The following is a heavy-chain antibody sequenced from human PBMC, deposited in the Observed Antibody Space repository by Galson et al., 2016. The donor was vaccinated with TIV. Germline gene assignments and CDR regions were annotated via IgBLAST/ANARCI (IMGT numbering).Heavy chain of an antibody. CDR3: GTGFRGALDI. Sequence: SVKVSCKASGYTFNTYGLSWVRQAPGQGLEWMGWISGYNGNTKYAQKLQGRVTMTTDISTDTAHMELSSLRSDDTAVYFCGTGFRGALDIWGQGTMVTVSS. CDR2: ISGYNGNT. J-gene: IGHJ3*02. D-gene: IGHD1-1*01. V-gene: IGHV1-18*01. CDR1: GYTFNTYG.